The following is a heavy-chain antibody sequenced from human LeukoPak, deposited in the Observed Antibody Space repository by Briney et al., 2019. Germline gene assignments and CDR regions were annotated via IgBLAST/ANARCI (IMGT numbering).Heavy chain of an antibody. CDR1: GFTVSSNY. D-gene: IGHD3-10*01. J-gene: IGHJ6*02. CDR3: ASRDRGYYYGMDV. V-gene: IGHV3-66*01. Sequence: GGSLRLSCAASGFTVSSNYMSWVRQAPGKGPEWVSVIHSGGTTYYADSVKGRFTISRDNSKNTLYLQMRAEDTAVYYCASRDRGYYYGMDVWGQGTTVTVSS. CDR2: IHSGGTT.